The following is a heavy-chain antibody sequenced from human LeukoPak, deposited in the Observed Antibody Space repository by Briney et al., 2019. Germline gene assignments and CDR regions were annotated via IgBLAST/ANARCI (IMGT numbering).Heavy chain of an antibody. V-gene: IGHV4-31*03. CDR3: AIDGYGDSEYFQH. J-gene: IGHJ1*01. Sequence: PSQTLSLTCTVSGGSISSGGYYWSWICQHPGKGLEWIGYIYYSGSTYYNPSLKSRVTISVDTSKNQFSLKLSSVTAADTAVYYCAIDGYGDSEYFQHWGQGTLVTVSS. CDR2: IYYSGST. CDR1: GGSISSGGYY. D-gene: IGHD4-17*01.